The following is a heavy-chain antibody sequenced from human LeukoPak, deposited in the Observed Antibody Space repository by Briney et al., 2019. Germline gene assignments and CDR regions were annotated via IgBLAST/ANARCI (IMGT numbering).Heavy chain of an antibody. J-gene: IGHJ6*03. CDR1: GGSISSGGYY. V-gene: IGHV4-30-2*01. Sequence: SETLSLTCTVSGGSISSGGYYWSWIRQPPGKGLGWIGYIYHSGSTYYNPSLKSRVTISVDRSKNQFSLKLSSVTAADTAVYYCARDAPGDYYYMDVWGKGTTVTVSS. CDR3: ARDAPGDYYYMDV. CDR2: IYHSGST.